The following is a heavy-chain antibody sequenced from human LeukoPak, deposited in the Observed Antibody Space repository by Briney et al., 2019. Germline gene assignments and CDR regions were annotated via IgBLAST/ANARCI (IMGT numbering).Heavy chain of an antibody. V-gene: IGHV1-3*01. CDR3: ACGWSYFDY. CDR1: GYTFTSYG. J-gene: IGHJ4*02. CDR2: INPGNSHT. Sequence: ASVKVSCKASGYTFTSYGVHWVRQAPGQRLEWMGWINPGNSHTQYSQMFQGRVTITRDTSAGTTYMELSSLRSEDTAVYYCACGWSYFDYWGQGTLVTVSS. D-gene: IGHD6-19*01.